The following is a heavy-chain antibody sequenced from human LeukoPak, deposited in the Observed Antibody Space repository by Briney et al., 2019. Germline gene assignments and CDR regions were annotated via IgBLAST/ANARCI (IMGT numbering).Heavy chain of an antibody. V-gene: IGHV3-48*03. CDR3: ARDGVQVYDYVWGSYRRSPYYFDY. CDR1: GFTFSSYE. CDR2: ISSSGSTI. J-gene: IGHJ4*02. D-gene: IGHD3-16*02. Sequence: PGGSLRLSCAASGFTFSSYEMNWVRQAPGKGLEWVSYISSSGSTIYYADSVKGRFTISRDNAKNSLYLQMNSLRAEDTVVYYCARDGVQVYDYVWGSYRRSPYYFDYWGQGTLVTVSS.